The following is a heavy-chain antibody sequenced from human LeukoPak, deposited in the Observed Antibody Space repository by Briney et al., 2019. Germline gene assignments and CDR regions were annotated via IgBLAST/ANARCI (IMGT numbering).Heavy chain of an antibody. CDR2: IIPIFGTA. CDR1: GYTFTSYG. D-gene: IGHD6-6*01. V-gene: IGHV1-69*13. Sequence: SVKVSCKASGYTFTSYGFSWVRQAPGQGLEWMGGIIPIFGTANYAQKFQDRVTITADESTSTAYMELSSLRSDGTAVYYCARVSIAARRVDYWGQGTLVTVSS. J-gene: IGHJ4*02. CDR3: ARVSIAARRVDY.